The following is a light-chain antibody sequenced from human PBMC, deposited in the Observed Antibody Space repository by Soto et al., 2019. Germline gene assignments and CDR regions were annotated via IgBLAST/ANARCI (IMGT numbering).Light chain of an antibody. Sequence: QLVLTQPPSASGTPGQTVTISCSGSSSNIGSNYVYWYHQFPGTAPKLLIYRNNQRPSGVPDRFSGSKSGTSASLAISGLRSEDEADYYCAAWDGSLSGDVFGTETKLTVL. CDR3: AAWDGSLSGDV. CDR1: SSNIGSNY. J-gene: IGLJ1*01. CDR2: RNN. V-gene: IGLV1-47*01.